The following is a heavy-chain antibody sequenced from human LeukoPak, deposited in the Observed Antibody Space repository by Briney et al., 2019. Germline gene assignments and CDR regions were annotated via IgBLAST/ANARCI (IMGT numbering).Heavy chain of an antibody. CDR3: ARQDWVYCGGDCYLGYFDY. J-gene: IGHJ4*02. Sequence: KPSETLSLTCTVSGGSISTFYWSWIRQRPGKGLEWIGYIYYSGTTNYNPSLKSRVTISVDTSKNQLSLKLSSVTAADTAMYYCARQDWVYCGGDCYLGYFDYWGQGTLVTVSS. V-gene: IGHV4-59*08. D-gene: IGHD2-21*02. CDR1: GGSISTFY. CDR2: IYYSGTT.